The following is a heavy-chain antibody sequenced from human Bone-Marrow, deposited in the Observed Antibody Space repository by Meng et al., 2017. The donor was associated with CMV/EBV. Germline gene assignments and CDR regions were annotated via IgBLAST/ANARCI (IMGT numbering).Heavy chain of an antibody. CDR1: GFTFKNYC. Sequence: GESLKISCAASGFTFKNYCMTWVRQRPGKGLEWVANINRDGSEKVYVASLRGRFIISRDNAANSLYLQMNSLIAEDTAVYYCARDRGYDFWSGYSSYYYYYYGMDVWGQGTTVTVSS. D-gene: IGHD3-3*01. V-gene: IGHV3-7*01. J-gene: IGHJ6*02. CDR2: INRDGSEK. CDR3: ARDRGYDFWSGYSSYYYYYYGMDV.